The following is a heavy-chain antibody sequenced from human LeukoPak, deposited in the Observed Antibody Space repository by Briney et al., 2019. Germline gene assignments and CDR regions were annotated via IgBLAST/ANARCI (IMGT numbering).Heavy chain of an antibody. CDR1: GFTFSNYG. V-gene: IGHV3-33*01. CDR3: ARDLEDSSPFGAFDM. D-gene: IGHD3-22*01. Sequence: GRSLRLSCAASGFTFSNYGMHWVRQVPGKGLECVAAIWFDGIKKYYADSVKGRLTISRDNSKNTLYLQVNSLRAEDTAVYYCARDLEDSSPFGAFDMWGQGTMVTVSS. J-gene: IGHJ3*02. CDR2: IWFDGIKK.